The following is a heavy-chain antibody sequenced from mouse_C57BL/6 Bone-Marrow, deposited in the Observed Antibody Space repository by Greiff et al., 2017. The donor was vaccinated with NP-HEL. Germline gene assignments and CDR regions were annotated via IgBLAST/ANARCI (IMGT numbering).Heavy chain of an antibody. J-gene: IGHJ4*01. D-gene: IGHD2-2*01. CDR1: GFPITSGYY. CDR2: ITHSGET. CDR3: AGDRSRVTTSTAMDY. Sequence: VQLQQSGPGLVKPSQSLFLTCSITGFPITSGYYWILIRQSPGKPLEWMGYITHSGETFYNPSLQSPISITRETSKNQFFLQLNSVTTEDTAMYYCAGDRSRVTTSTAMDYWGQGTSVTVSS. V-gene: IGHV12-3*01.